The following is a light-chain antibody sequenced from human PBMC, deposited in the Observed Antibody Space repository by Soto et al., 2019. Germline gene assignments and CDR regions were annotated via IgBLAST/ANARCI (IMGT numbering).Light chain of an antibody. CDR1: SGHISYT. V-gene: IGLV4-69*01. Sequence: QLVLTQSPSASASLGGSVKVTCTLSSGHISYTIAWHQQQPEKGPRYLMKIYSDGGVTKGDGIPDRFSGSSSGAERYLTISSLQSEDDADYYCQTWGTGVVFGGGTKLTVL. J-gene: IGLJ2*01. CDR2: IYSDGGV. CDR3: QTWGTGVV.